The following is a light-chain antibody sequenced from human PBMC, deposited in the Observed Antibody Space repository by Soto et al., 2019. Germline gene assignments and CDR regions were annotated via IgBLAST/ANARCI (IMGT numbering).Light chain of an antibody. CDR3: QQYNNWPPA. Sequence: EIVMTQSPATLSVSPGERATLSCRASQSVSSNLAWYQQKPGQAPRLLIYGASTRATGIPARFSGSGSGTEFTLAISSLQSEDCAVYYCQQYNNWPPAFGGGTKVEIK. V-gene: IGKV3D-15*01. CDR1: QSVSSN. J-gene: IGKJ4*01. CDR2: GAS.